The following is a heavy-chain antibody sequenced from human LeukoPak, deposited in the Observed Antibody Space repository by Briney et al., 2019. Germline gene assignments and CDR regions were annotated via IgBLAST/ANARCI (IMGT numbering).Heavy chain of an antibody. CDR1: GFTFSSYS. CDR2: ISSSSSTI. J-gene: IGHJ5*02. Sequence: GGSLRLSCAASGFTFSSYSMNWVRQAPGKGLEWVSNISSSSSTIYYADSVKGRFTISRDNAKNSLYLQMNSLRAEDTAVYYCARNNYYYGGNSNWFDPWGQGTLVTVSS. CDR3: ARNNYYYGGNSNWFDP. V-gene: IGHV3-48*04. D-gene: IGHD4-23*01.